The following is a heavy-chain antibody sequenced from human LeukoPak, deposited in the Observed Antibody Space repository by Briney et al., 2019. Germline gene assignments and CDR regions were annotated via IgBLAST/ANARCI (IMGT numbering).Heavy chain of an antibody. Sequence: ASVKVSCKVSGYTFTELSMHWVRQAPGKGLEWMGGFDPEDGETIYAQKFQGRVTMTEDTSTDTAYMELSSLRSEDTAVYYCATDSAVAGRTYYYYGMDVWGQGTTVTVSS. D-gene: IGHD6-19*01. CDR1: GYTFTELS. V-gene: IGHV1-24*01. J-gene: IGHJ6*02. CDR3: ATDSAVAGRTYYYYGMDV. CDR2: FDPEDGET.